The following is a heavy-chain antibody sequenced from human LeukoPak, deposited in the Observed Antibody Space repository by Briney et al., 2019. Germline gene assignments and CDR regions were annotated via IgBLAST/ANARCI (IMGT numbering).Heavy chain of an antibody. V-gene: IGHV1-69*13. J-gene: IGHJ4*02. D-gene: IGHD3-22*01. CDR2: IIPIFGTA. CDR3: ARSGAEYYYDSSGYIDY. CDR1: GYTFTSYG. Sequence: ASVKVSCKASGYTFTSYGISWVRQAPGQGLEWMGGIIPIFGTANYAQKFQGRVTITADESTSTAYMELSSLRSEDTAVYYCARSGAEYYYDSSGYIDYWGQGTLVTVSS.